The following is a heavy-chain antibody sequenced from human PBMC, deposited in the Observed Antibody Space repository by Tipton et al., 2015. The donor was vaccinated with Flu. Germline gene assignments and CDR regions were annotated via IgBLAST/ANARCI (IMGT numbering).Heavy chain of an antibody. CDR2: ISNTGGTI. CDR3: ARLLYCSATTCRGAFDI. V-gene: IGHV3-11*01. Sequence: SLRLSCADSGFTFSDYYMSWMRQAPGKGLEWVSYISNTGGTIYYADSVRGRFTTSRDNAKNSLYLQMNSLRADDTAVYYCARLLYCSATTCRGAFDIWGQGTMVTVSS. CDR1: GFTFSDYY. D-gene: IGHD2-2*01. J-gene: IGHJ3*02.